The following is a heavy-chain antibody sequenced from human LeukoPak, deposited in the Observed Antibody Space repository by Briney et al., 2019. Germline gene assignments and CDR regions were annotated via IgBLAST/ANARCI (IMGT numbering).Heavy chain of an antibody. CDR3: AREGGLTTVTTSPFDY. V-gene: IGHV4-30-4*01. D-gene: IGHD4-11*01. CDR1: GGSISSGDYY. Sequence: TSSQTLSLTCTVSGGSISSGDYYWSWIRQPPGKGLEWIGYIYYSGSTYYNPSPKSRVTISVDRSKNQFSLKLSSVTAADTAVYYCAREGGLTTVTTSPFDYWGQGTLVTVSS. CDR2: IYYSGST. J-gene: IGHJ4*02.